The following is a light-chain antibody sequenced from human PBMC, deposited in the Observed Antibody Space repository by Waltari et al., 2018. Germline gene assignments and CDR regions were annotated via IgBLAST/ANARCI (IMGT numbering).Light chain of an antibody. Sequence: QSALTQPASVSGSPGTSITISCTGTSSDVGRYNFVSWYQQHPGKAPNPLIYDVCNRPSGVPSRFSGPKSGNTASLTISGLQAADEAHYYCNSYASNSNGLFGGGTKLTIL. CDR3: NSYASNSNGL. V-gene: IGLV2-14*03. CDR2: DVC. CDR1: SSDVGRYNF. J-gene: IGLJ2*01.